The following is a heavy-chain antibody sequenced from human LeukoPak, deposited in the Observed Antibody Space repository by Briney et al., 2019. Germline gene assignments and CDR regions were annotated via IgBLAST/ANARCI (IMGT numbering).Heavy chain of an antibody. J-gene: IGHJ4*02. CDR2: MNPNSGNT. CDR3: AKLVGSVPFDY. CDR1: GYTFTSYD. V-gene: IGHV1-8*03. D-gene: IGHD3-10*01. Sequence: ASVKVSCKASGYTFTSYDINWVRQATGQGLEWMGWMNPNSGNTGYAQKFQGRVTITRNTSISTAYMELSSLRSEDTAVYYCAKLVGSVPFDYWGQGTLVTVSS.